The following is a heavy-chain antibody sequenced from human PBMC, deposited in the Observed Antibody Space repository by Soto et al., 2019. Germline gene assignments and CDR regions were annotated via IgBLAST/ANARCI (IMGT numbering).Heavy chain of an antibody. J-gene: IGHJ4*02. Sequence: QVPLVESGGGLVKPGGSLRLSCAASGFTFSDYYMSWIRQAPGKGLEWVSYISSSSSYTNYADSVKGRFTISRDNAKNSLYLQMNSLRAEDTAVYYCAREYYYGSGFDYWGQGTLVTVSS. V-gene: IGHV3-11*05. D-gene: IGHD3-10*01. CDR3: AREYYYGSGFDY. CDR1: GFTFSDYY. CDR2: ISSSSSYT.